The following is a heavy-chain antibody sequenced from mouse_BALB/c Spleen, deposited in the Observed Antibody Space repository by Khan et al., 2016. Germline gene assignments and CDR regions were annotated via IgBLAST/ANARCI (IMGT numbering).Heavy chain of an antibody. J-gene: IGHJ4*01. CDR1: GYAFTNYG. D-gene: IGHD6-1*01. CDR3: VRRRQLDIYYAMDY. CDR2: IDTYSGES. Sequence: QIQLVQSGPDLKKPGETVKISCKATGYAFTNYGMNWVKQAPGKGLEWMGWIDTYSGESTYADDFKGRFAFSLETSASPAYLQIISLKTEDMATXLCVRRRQLDIYYAMDYWGQGTSVTVAS. V-gene: IGHV9-1*02.